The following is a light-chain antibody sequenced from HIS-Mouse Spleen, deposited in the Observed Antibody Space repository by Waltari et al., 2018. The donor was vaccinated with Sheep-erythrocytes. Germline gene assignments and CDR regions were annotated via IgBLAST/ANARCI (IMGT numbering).Light chain of an antibody. J-gene: IGLJ3*02. CDR1: SGSVSTSYY. CDR3: SSYAGSNNWV. Sequence: QTVVTQEPSFSVSPGGTVTLTCGLSSGSVSTSYYPSWYQQTPVQAPRTLIYSTNTRSSGVPDRFSGSKSGNTPSLTVSGLQAEDEADYYCSSYAGSNNWVFGGGTKLTVL. V-gene: IGLV8-61*01. CDR2: STN.